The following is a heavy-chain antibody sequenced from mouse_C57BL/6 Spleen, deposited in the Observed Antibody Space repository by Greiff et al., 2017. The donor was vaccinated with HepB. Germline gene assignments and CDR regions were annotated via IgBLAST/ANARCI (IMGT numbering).Heavy chain of an antibody. J-gene: IGHJ2*01. CDR3: ARYRDYEGYFDY. D-gene: IGHD2-4*01. V-gene: IGHV3-8*01. Sequence: DVKLVESGPGLAKPSQTLSLTCSVTGYSITSDYWNWIRKFPGNKLEYMGYISYSGSTYYNPSLKSLISITRDTSKNQYYLQLNSVTTEDTATYYCARYRDYEGYFDYWGQGTTLTVSS. CDR2: ISYSGST. CDR1: GYSITSDY.